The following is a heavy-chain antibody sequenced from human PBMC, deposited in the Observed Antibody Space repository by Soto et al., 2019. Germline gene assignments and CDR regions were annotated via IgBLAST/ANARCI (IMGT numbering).Heavy chain of an antibody. D-gene: IGHD3-10*01. CDR1: GGSISSSSYY. V-gene: IGHV4-39*01. CDR2: IYYSGST. Sequence: SETLSLTCTVSGGSISSSSYYWGWIRQPPGKGLEWIGSIYYSGSTYYNPSLKSRVTISVDTSKNQFSLKLSSVTAADTAVYYCARLILSRGSGSGGIDYWGQGTLVTVSS. CDR3: ARLILSRGSGSGGIDY. J-gene: IGHJ4*02.